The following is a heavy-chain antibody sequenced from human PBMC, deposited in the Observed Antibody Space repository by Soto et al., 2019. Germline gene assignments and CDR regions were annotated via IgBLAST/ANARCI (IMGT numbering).Heavy chain of an antibody. CDR2: INPNSGAT. V-gene: IGHV1-2*02. CDR1: GYTFTGYY. CDR3: TRGSVAVAE. D-gene: IGHD6-19*01. Sequence: QVQLVQSGAEVKKPGASVKVSCKASGYTFTGYYMHWVRQAPGQGIEWMGWINPNSGATNYAQNFQGRVTMTRDTSITTAYLEMSSLRSDDTAVYYCTRGSVAVAEWGQGTLVTVSS. J-gene: IGHJ4*02.